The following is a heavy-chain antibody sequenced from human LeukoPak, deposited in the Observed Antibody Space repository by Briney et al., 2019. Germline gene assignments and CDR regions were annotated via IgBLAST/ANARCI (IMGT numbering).Heavy chain of an antibody. Sequence: PSETLSLTCTVSGYSISSGYYWGWIRQPPGKGLEWIGSIYHSGSTYYNPSLKSRVTISVDTSKNQFSLKLSSVTAADTAVYYCARDRYCSGGSCYSDYWGQGTLVTVSS. CDR2: IYHSGST. J-gene: IGHJ4*02. CDR3: ARDRYCSGGSCYSDY. V-gene: IGHV4-38-2*02. CDR1: GYSISSGYY. D-gene: IGHD2-15*01.